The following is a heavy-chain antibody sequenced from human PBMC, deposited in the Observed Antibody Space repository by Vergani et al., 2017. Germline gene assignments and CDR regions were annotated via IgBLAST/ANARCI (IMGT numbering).Heavy chain of an antibody. CDR1: GFTSAGYA. CDR2: ISWNSNSI. V-gene: IGHV3-9*02. J-gene: IGHJ5*02. D-gene: IGHD3-16*01. Sequence: EVQLVESGGGLVQPGRSLRLSCVASGFTSAGYAMHWVRQAPGKGLEWVSGISWNSNSIGYADSVKGRFTISGDNAKNSLYLQMNRLRAEDTALYYCAKDLGTASGGGWFDPWGKGTLFPVSS. CDR3: AKDLGTASGGGWFDP.